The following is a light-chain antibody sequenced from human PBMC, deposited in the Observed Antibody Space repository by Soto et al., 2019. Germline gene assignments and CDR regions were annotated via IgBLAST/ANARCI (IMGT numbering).Light chain of an antibody. J-gene: IGKJ1*01. V-gene: IGKV3-20*01. Sequence: DNALTQSPGTLSLTPGERATLSCRASQSVTANYLAWYQQKPGQAPRLLIYAASIGATGIPDRFSGSGSGTDFTLTISRLEPEDFAVYYCLQYGIPLWTFGQGTKV. CDR2: AAS. CDR3: LQYGIPLWT. CDR1: QSVTANY.